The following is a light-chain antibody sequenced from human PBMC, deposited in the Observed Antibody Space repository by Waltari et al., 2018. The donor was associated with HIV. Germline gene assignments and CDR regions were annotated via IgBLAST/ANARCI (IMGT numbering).Light chain of an antibody. CDR2: NHN. CDR3: AAWDDSLNGVI. Sequence: QPVLTQPPPASGNPGRRFTLSCSGSTSNPGSTTVNWDQQRPGTAPKLLIYNHNQRPSGVPDRFSGSKSGTSASLAISGLQSEDEADYYCAAWDDSLNGVIFGGGTKLTVL. V-gene: IGLV1-44*01. J-gene: IGLJ2*01. CDR1: TSNPGSTT.